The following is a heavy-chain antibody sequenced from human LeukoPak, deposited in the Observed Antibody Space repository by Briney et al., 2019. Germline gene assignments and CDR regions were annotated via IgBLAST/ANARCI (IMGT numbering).Heavy chain of an antibody. D-gene: IGHD6-6*01. V-gene: IGHV4-39*01. J-gene: IGHJ5*02. CDR2: IYYSGST. Sequence: SETLSLTCTVSGGSISSSSYYWGWIRQPPGKGLEWIGSIYYSGSTYYNPSLKSRVTISVDTSKNQFSLKLSSVTAADTAVYYCASYSSSSSYPWGQGTLFTVSS. CDR3: ASYSSSSSYP. CDR1: GGSISSSSYY.